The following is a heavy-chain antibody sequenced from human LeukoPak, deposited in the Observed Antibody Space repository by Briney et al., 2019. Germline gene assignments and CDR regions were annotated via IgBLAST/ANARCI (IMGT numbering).Heavy chain of an antibody. J-gene: IGHJ4*02. CDR1: GFTVSSNY. Sequence: GGSLRLSCAASGFTVSSNYMSWVRQAPGKGLEWVSVIYSGGSTYYADSVKGRFTISRDNSKNTLYLQMNSLRAEDTAVYYCARGLERRGNYFDYWGQGTLVTVSS. CDR3: ARGLERRGNYFDY. CDR2: IYSGGST. V-gene: IGHV3-66*02. D-gene: IGHD1-1*01.